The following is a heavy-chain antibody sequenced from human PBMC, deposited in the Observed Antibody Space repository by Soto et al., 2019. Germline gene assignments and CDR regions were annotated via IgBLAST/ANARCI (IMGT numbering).Heavy chain of an antibody. Sequence: GGSLRLSCAASGFTFSSYAMSWVRQAPGKGLEWVSAISGSGGSTYYADSVKGRFTISRDNSKNTLYLQMNSLRAEDTAVYYCEKDGSTDPTIFGVVITDPNYYYYYMDVWGKGTMVTVSS. V-gene: IGHV3-23*01. D-gene: IGHD3-3*01. CDR2: ISGSGGST. J-gene: IGHJ6*03. CDR3: EKDGSTDPTIFGVVITDPNYYYYYMDV. CDR1: GFTFSSYA.